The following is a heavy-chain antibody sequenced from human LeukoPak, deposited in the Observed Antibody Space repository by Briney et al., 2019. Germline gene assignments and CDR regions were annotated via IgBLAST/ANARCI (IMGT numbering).Heavy chain of an antibody. CDR2: SYPGDSDT. CDR3: ARHQLRGSLDDFDI. V-gene: IGHV5-51*01. J-gene: IGHJ3*02. D-gene: IGHD1-26*01. CDR1: GYSFTKYW. Sequence: GESLKISCKGPGYSFTKYWIAWVRQLPGKGLEWMGISYPGDSDTRYSPSFQGQVTISADKSMSTAYLHWSSLEASDTAMYYCARHQLRGSLDDFDIWGQGTMVTVSS.